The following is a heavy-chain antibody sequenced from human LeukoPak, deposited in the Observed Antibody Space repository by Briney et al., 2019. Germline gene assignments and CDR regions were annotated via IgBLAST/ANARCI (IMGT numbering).Heavy chain of an antibody. J-gene: IGHJ6*02. D-gene: IGHD3-3*01. CDR1: GFTFSSYW. V-gene: IGHV3-7*01. CDR3: AREILGYDFWSGYSYYYYGMDV. CDR2: IKQDGSEK. Sequence: PGGSLRLSCAASGFTFSSYWMSWVRQAPGKGLEWVANIKQDGSEKYYVDSVKGRFTISRDNAKNSLYLQMNSLRAEDTAVYYCAREILGYDFWSGYSYYYYGMDVWGQGTTVTVSS.